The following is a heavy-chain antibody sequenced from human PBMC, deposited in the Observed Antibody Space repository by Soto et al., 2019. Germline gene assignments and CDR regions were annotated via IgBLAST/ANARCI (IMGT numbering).Heavy chain of an antibody. CDR3: ARDHHRYSGYDYVDY. Sequence: GGSLRLSCAASGFTVSSNYMSWVRQAPGKGLEWVSLIYIGGHTYYTDSVKGRFTISRDNAENTLYLQMNSLRAEDTAVYYCARDHHRYSGYDYVDYWGQGTLVTVSS. CDR2: IYIGGHT. CDR1: GFTVSSNY. J-gene: IGHJ4*02. D-gene: IGHD5-12*01. V-gene: IGHV3-66*01.